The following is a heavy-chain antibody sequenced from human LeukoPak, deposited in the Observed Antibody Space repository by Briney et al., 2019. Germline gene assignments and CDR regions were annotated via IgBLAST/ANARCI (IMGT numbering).Heavy chain of an antibody. Sequence: ASVKVSCKASGYTSTSYGMSWVRQAPGQRLEWMGWISTYNGKTNYAQKLQGRVTMTTDTSTSTAYMELRSLRSDDTAVYYCAARRGELPYYFDFWGQGTLVTVSS. CDR3: AARRGELPYYFDF. J-gene: IGHJ4*02. V-gene: IGHV1-18*01. D-gene: IGHD1-26*01. CDR2: ISTYNGKT. CDR1: GYTSTSYG.